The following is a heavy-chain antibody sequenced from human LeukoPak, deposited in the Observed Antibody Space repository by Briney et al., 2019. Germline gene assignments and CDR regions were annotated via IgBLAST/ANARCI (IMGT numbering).Heavy chain of an antibody. D-gene: IGHD2-2*01. CDR3: ATDLVVVLPAAYDN. V-gene: IGHV3-23*01. J-gene: IGHJ4*02. CDR2: LSSSGGST. Sequence: GGSLRLSCSASGFTFSNYVMSWVRQSPGKGLEWVSTLSSSGGSTYHADSMKGRFTISRDNSKNTLYLQMNSLRAEDTAVYYCATDLVVVLPAAYDNWGQGALVTVSS. CDR1: GFTFSNYV.